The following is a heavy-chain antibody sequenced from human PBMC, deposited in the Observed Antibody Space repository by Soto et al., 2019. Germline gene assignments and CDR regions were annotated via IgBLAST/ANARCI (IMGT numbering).Heavy chain of an antibody. D-gene: IGHD3-22*01. CDR2: IYYTGSA. Sequence: SETLSLTCTVSGGSISSGGYYWSWIRQHPGKGLEWIGYIYYTGSAYYNPSLKSRLTISVDTSNNQFSLKLSSVTAEDTAVYYCAREAYYYDSSGYFSKYFDSWGQGTLVTVSS. CDR3: AREAYYYDSSGYFSKYFDS. V-gene: IGHV4-31*03. J-gene: IGHJ4*02. CDR1: GGSISSGGYY.